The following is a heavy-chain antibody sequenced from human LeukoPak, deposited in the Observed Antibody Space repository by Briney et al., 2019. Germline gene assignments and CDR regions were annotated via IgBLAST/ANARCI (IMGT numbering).Heavy chain of an antibody. Sequence: ASVRVSCKVSGYTLTELSMHWVRQAPGKGLEWMGGFDPEDGETIYAQKFQGRVTMTEDTSTDTAYMELSSLRSEDTAVYYCATATSYSGSYFQHWGQGTLVTVSS. CDR2: FDPEDGET. CDR1: GYTLTELS. V-gene: IGHV1-24*01. CDR3: ATATSYSGSYFQH. J-gene: IGHJ1*01. D-gene: IGHD1-26*01.